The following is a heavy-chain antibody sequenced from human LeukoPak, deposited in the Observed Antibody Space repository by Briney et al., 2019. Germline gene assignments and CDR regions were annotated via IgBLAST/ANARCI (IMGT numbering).Heavy chain of an antibody. V-gene: IGHV1-2*06. CDR1: GYTFTGYH. CDR3: ARDYCSSTSCLFDY. CDR2: INPNSGDT. D-gene: IGHD2-2*01. Sequence: ASVKVSCKASGYTFTGYHMHWVRQAPGQGLQWMGRINPNSGDTNNAQKFQGRVTMTRDTSISTAYMDLSRLTSDDTAVYYCARDYCSSTSCLFDYWGQGTLVTVSS. J-gene: IGHJ4*02.